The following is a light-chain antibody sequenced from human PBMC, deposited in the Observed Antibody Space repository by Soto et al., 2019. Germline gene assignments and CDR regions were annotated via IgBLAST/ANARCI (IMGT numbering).Light chain of an antibody. Sequence: QSVLTQPASVSGSPGQSITISCTGSSSDVGGHNYVSWYQQYPGKAPKVMISEVTNRPSGVSNRFSGSKSVNTASLTISGLQAEDEADYYCSSYTSSNTLVFGGGTKLTVL. V-gene: IGLV2-14*01. CDR3: SSYTSSNTLV. J-gene: IGLJ2*01. CDR2: EVT. CDR1: SSDVGGHNY.